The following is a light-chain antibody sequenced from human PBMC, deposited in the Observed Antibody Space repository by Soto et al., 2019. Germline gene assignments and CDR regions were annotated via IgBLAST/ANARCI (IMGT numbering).Light chain of an antibody. Sequence: DIQMTQSPSSLSASVGDTITITCRASQGISNSLNWYQLKPGEAPKLLIYDASYLATGVPSRFSGGGSGNHFTFTVSSLQTEDIATYYCHQYNNDPFTFGPGTKVDLK. J-gene: IGKJ3*01. CDR2: DAS. CDR1: QGISNS. CDR3: HQYNNDPFT. V-gene: IGKV1-33*01.